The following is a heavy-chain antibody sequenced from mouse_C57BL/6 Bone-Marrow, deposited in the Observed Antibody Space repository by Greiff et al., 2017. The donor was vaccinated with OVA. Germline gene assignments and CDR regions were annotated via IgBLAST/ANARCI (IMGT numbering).Heavy chain of an antibody. D-gene: IGHD2-1*01. V-gene: IGHV1-50*01. CDR2: IDPSDSYT. CDR1: GYTFTSYW. Sequence: QVQLQQPGAELVKPGASVKLSCKASGYTFTSYWMQWVKQRPGQGLEWIGEIDPSDSYTNYNQKFKGKATLTVDTSSSTAYMQLSSLTSEDSAVYYCASLYYGNNYWYFDVGGTGTTVTVSS. J-gene: IGHJ1*03. CDR3: ASLYYGNNYWYFDV.